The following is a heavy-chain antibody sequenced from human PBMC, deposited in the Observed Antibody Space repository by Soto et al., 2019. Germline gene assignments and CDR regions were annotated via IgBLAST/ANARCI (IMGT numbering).Heavy chain of an antibody. J-gene: IGHJ5*02. D-gene: IGHD6-6*01. CDR1: GFTFSAYW. CDR2: INTDGSTT. CDR3: ARVWSSSSFDP. Sequence: PGGSLRLSCAASGFTFSAYWMHWVRQAPGKGLVWVSRINTDGSTTSYADSVKGRFTISRDNAKNTLYLQMNSLRAEDTAVYYCARVWSSSSFDPWGQGTLVTVSS. V-gene: IGHV3-74*01.